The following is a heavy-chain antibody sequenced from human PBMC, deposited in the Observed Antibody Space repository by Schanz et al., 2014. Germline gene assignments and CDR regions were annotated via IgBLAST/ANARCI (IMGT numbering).Heavy chain of an antibody. D-gene: IGHD6-13*01. CDR2: IYYSGST. CDR1: GGSISSGGYY. V-gene: IGHV4-31*03. J-gene: IGHJ4*02. CDR3: ARVYRWQHILGHFDS. Sequence: QVQLQESGPGLVKPSQTLSLTCTVSGGSISSGGYYWSWIRQHPGKGLEWIGYIYYSGSTYYNPSLKSRVTISVDTSKNQFSLKLSSVTAADTAVYYCARVYRWQHILGHFDSWGQGSLVTVSS.